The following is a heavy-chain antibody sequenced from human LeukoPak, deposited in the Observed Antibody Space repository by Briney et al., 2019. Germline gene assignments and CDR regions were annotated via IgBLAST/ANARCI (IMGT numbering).Heavy chain of an antibody. D-gene: IGHD2-2*01. CDR3: AARSGLMPYYFDY. Sequence: PGGTLRLSCAASGFTLSNFGINWVRQAAGKGLEWVSAISGRGGSTYYADSVKGRFTISRDNSKNTLYLQMNSLRAEDTAVYYCAARSGLMPYYFDYWGQGTLVIVSS. V-gene: IGHV3-23*01. J-gene: IGHJ4*02. CDR1: GFTLSNFG. CDR2: ISGRGGST.